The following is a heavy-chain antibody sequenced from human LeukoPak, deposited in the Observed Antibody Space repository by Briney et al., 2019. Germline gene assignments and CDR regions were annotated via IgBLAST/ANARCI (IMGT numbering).Heavy chain of an antibody. CDR2: ISYDGSNK. CDR1: GFTFSSYA. V-gene: IGHV3-30*04. D-gene: IGHD5-24*01. CDR3: ASLMATRPRDFDY. J-gene: IGHJ4*02. Sequence: GGSLRLSCAASGFTFSSYAMHWVRQAPGKGLGWVAVISYDGSNKYYADSVKGRLTISRDNSKNTLYLQMNSLRAEDTAVYYCASLMATRPRDFDYWGQGTLVTVSS.